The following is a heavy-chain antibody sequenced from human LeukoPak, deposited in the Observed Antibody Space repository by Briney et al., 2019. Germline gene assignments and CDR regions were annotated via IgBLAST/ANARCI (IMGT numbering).Heavy chain of an antibody. V-gene: IGHV3-23*01. CDR3: AKDGLLWFGESYYFDY. D-gene: IGHD3-10*01. CDR1: GFTFSSYA. J-gene: IGHJ4*02. Sequence: GGSLRLSCAASGFTFSSYAMSWVRQAPGKGLEWVSAISGSGGSTYYADSVKGRFTISRDNSKNTLYLQMNSLRAEDTAVYYCAKDGLLWFGESYYFDYWGQGTLVTVSS. CDR2: ISGSGGST.